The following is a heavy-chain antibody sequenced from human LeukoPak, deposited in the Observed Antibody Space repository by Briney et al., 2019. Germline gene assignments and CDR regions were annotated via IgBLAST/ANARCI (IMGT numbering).Heavy chain of an antibody. J-gene: IGHJ5*02. D-gene: IGHD2-15*01. V-gene: IGHV5-51*01. CDR3: ARQEYCSGGSCYTWFDR. CDR2: TYPADSDI. CDR1: GYGINNYW. Sequence: GEALKISCKGSGYGINNYWIGWVRPMPGKGREWMGITYPADSDIRYSPSFQGQVTISADKSISTAYLQWSSLKASDTAMYYCARQEYCSGGSCYTWFDRWGQGTLVTVSS.